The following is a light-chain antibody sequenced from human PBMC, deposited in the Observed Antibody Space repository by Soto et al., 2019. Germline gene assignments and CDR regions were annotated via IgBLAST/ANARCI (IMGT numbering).Light chain of an antibody. CDR2: DAP. CDR3: QQYDSYSPIT. V-gene: IGKV1-5*01. CDR1: QSISTW. J-gene: IGKJ5*01. Sequence: DIQMTQSPSTLPASVGDRVTITCRASQSISTWLAWYQQKPGKAPKLLIYDAPSLESGVPSRFSGSGSGTEFTLTISSLQPDDFATYYCQQYDSYSPITFGQGTRLEIK.